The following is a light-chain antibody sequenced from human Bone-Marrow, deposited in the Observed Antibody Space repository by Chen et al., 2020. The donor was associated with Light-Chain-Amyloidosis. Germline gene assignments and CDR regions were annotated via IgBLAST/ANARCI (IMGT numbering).Light chain of an antibody. CDR2: DDS. CDR3: QVWHTSADHVV. Sequence: SCVLTQPPSVSVAPGETAIISCGGNNIGSKSAYWYQQKPGQAPLLVVYDDSDRPSGIPERFSGSNSGDTATLSITRVEAGDEADYDCQVWHTSADHVVYGGGTKLTVL. V-gene: IGLV3-21*02. CDR1: NIGSKS. J-gene: IGLJ2*01.